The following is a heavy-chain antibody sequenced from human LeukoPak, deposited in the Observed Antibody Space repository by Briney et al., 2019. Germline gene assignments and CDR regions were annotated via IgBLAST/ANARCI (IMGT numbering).Heavy chain of an antibody. V-gene: IGHV1-18*01. Sequence: ASVKVSCKASGYTFTSYGISWVRQAPGQGLEWMGWISAYNGNTNYAQKLQGRVTMTTDTSTSTAYMELRSLRSDDTAVYYCARPPYYDSSGYYNYWGQGTLVTVSS. CDR3: ARPPYYDSSGYYNY. D-gene: IGHD3-22*01. CDR2: ISAYNGNT. J-gene: IGHJ4*02. CDR1: GYTFTSYG.